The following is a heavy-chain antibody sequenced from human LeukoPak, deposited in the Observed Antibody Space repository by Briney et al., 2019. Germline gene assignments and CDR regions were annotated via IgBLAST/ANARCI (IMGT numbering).Heavy chain of an antibody. CDR1: GVTFSSYA. V-gene: IGHV3-23*01. CDR2: ISGSGSST. Sequence: GGSLRLSCAASGVTFSSYAMSWVRQAPGKGLEWVSAISGSGSSTYYADSVKGRFTISRDNSKNTLYLQMNSLRAEDTAVYYCAKSEDTAILSSFDYWGQGTLVTVSS. D-gene: IGHD5-18*01. J-gene: IGHJ4*02. CDR3: AKSEDTAILSSFDY.